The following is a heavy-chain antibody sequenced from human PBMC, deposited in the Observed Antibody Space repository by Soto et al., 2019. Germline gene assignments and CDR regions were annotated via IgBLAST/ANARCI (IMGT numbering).Heavy chain of an antibody. J-gene: IGHJ4*02. V-gene: IGHV4-59*01. CDR1: GGSISDYY. D-gene: IGHD3-3*01. CDR2: SSYGGIT. CDR3: ARARKATYITGGFDS. Sequence: KTAETLSLTCRVSGGSISDYYWSWIRQSPEKGLEYIAYSSYGGITNLNGALNGRVTMSIDTSKNQFSLKATSLTAADTAVYYGARARKATYITGGFDSWGQGTLVTVSS.